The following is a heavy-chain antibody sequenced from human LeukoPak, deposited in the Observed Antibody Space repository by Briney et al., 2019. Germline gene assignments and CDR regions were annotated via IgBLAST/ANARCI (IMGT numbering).Heavy chain of an antibody. Sequence: ASVKVSCKASGYTFTSYDINWVRQAPGQGLEWMGWMNPNSGNTGYAQKFQGRVTITRNTSISTAYMELSSLRSEDTAVYYCARAVAAAGMVAFDIWGQGTMVTISS. D-gene: IGHD6-13*01. CDR1: GYTFTSYD. CDR2: MNPNSGNT. CDR3: ARAVAAAGMVAFDI. V-gene: IGHV1-8*01. J-gene: IGHJ3*02.